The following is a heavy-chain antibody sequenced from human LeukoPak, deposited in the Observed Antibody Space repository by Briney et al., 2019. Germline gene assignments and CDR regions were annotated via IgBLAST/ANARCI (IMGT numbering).Heavy chain of an antibody. CDR3: ARAIYCSGGSSYLGKYYYYYMDV. J-gene: IGHJ6*03. V-gene: IGHV4-30-4*08. CDR2: IYYSGST. Sequence: SETLSLTCTVSGGSISSGDYYWSWIRQPPGKCLEWIGYIYYSGSTYYSPSLKSRVTISVDTSKNQFSLKLSSVTAADTAVYYCARAIYCSGGSSYLGKYYYYYMDVWGKGTTVTVSS. D-gene: IGHD2-15*01. CDR1: GGSISSGDYY.